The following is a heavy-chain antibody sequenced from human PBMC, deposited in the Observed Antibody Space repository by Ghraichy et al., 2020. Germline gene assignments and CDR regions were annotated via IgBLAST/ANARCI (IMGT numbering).Heavy chain of an antibody. CDR1: GFTFSNAW. CDR3: TTDIDGDYGYYYYGMDV. V-gene: IGHV3-15*01. J-gene: IGHJ6*02. D-gene: IGHD4-17*01. CDR2: IKSKTDGGTT. Sequence: GGSLRLSCAASGFTFSNAWMSWVRQAPGKGLEWVGRIKSKTDGGTTDYAAPVKGRFTISRDDSKNTLYLQMNSLKTEDTAVYYCTTDIDGDYGYYYYGMDVWGQGTTVTVSS.